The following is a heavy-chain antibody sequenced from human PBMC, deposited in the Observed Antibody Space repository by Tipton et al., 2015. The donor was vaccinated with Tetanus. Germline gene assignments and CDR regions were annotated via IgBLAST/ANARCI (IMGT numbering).Heavy chain of an antibody. J-gene: IGHJ5*01. Sequence: SLRLSCASSGFAFSHFTLHWVRQAPEKGLESVALISHDGRDKYYADSVRGRVTISRDNSESTLFLEMDSLRPEDTAVYYCARSRDSSTWYPSPPDSWGQGTLVIVS. D-gene: IGHD6-13*01. CDR2: ISHDGRDK. V-gene: IGHV3-30*04. CDR1: GFAFSHFT. CDR3: ARSRDSSTWYPSPPDS.